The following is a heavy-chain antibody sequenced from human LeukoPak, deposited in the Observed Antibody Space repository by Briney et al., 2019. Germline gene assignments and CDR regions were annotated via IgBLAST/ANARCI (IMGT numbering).Heavy chain of an antibody. Sequence: QPGGSLILSCAASGFTFSSYGMHWVRQAPGKGLEWVAVISYDGSNKYYADSVKGRFTISRDNSKNTLYLQMNSLRAEDTAVYYCAREGGSGWPIVVPSFDYWGQGTLVTVSS. CDR2: ISYDGSNK. V-gene: IGHV3-30*03. CDR3: AREGGSGWPIVVPSFDY. J-gene: IGHJ4*02. D-gene: IGHD6-19*01. CDR1: GFTFSSYG.